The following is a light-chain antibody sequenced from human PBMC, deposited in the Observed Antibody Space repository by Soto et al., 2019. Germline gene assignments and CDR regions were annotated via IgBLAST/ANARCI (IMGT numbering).Light chain of an antibody. CDR3: QQRSIWIT. J-gene: IGKJ5*01. CDR1: QSISSS. Sequence: ESVLTQSPATLSLSPGERATLSCRASQSISSSLAWYQQKPGQAPRLLIYDASNRATDIPGRFTGSGFGTDFTLTISSLEPQDFAVYYCQQRSIWITFGQGTRLEIK. V-gene: IGKV3-11*01. CDR2: DAS.